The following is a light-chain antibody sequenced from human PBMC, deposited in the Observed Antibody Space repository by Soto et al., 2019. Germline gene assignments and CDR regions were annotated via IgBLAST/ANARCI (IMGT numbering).Light chain of an antibody. Sequence: DIQMTQSPSSLSASVGDRVTITCQASQDISNYLNWYQQKPGKAPKLLIYDASNLETGVPSRFSGSGSGTDFTFTISGLQSEDSATYYCHQYNNWPPLYTFGQGTKLEIK. CDR1: QDISNY. CDR2: DAS. J-gene: IGKJ2*01. V-gene: IGKV1-33*01. CDR3: HQYNNWPPLYT.